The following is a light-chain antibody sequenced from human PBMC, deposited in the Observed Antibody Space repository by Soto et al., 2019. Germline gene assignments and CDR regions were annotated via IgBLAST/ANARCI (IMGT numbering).Light chain of an antibody. CDR3: QKYDSAPWT. V-gene: IGKV3-15*01. CDR1: QSVSDN. Sequence: EIVMTQSPATLSVSPGERATLSCRASQSVSDNLAWYQQKPGQAPRLLIYGASTRATGIPARFSGSGSGTEFTLTISSLQSEDVATYYCQKYDSAPWTFGQGTKVEIK. CDR2: GAS. J-gene: IGKJ1*01.